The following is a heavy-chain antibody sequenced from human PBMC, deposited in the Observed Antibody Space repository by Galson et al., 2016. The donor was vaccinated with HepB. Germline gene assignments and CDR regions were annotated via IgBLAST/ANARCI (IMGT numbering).Heavy chain of an antibody. J-gene: IGHJ4*02. D-gene: IGHD3-10*01. Sequence: TLSLTCAVSGDSITSGDYSWSWIRQPPGRGLEWIGYIYHGGTTFNNPSLQSRISLSLDKSKNHFSLRLTSVTAADTSLYYCARHSYSYGSHGLDYWGQGTLVAVSS. CDR2: IYHGGTT. CDR1: GDSITSGDYS. CDR3: ARHSYSYGSHGLDY. V-gene: IGHV4-30-2*01.